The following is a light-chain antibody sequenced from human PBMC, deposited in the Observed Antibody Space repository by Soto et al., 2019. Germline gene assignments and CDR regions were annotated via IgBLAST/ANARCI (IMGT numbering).Light chain of an antibody. CDR3: SSYTTSNTLL. J-gene: IGLJ2*01. Sequence: QSALTQPASVSGSPGQSITISCTGTSSDVGAYTYVSWYQQHPGKAPKLMIFEVSDRPSGVSNRFSGSKSGNTASLTISGLQAEDEADYYCSSYTTSNTLLFGGGTKVTVL. CDR1: SSDVGAYTY. CDR2: EVS. V-gene: IGLV2-14*01.